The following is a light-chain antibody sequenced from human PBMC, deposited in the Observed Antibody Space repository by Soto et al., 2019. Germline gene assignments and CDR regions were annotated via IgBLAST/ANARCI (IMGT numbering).Light chain of an antibody. Sequence: DIVMSQSPDSLAVSLGERATINCKSSQSVLYSADGNNYLAWYQQKPGQPPKLLIYWASNRESGVPDRFSGSGSETDFTLTISSLQAEDVAVYYCQQDYSTPWTFGQGTKVEIK. CDR2: WAS. CDR1: QSVLYSADGNNY. J-gene: IGKJ1*01. CDR3: QQDYSTPWT. V-gene: IGKV4-1*01.